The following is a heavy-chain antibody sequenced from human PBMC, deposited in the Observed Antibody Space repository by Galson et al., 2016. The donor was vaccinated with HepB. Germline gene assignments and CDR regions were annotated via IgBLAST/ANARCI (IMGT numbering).Heavy chain of an antibody. Sequence: SETLSLTCTVSNDSVSGRHWWSWVRQAPTKGLEWIGEVSAAGFINYNPSLKGRLTISVDKSKNQFSLTLTSVTAADTAIYFCARGRLLVEYRILDHWGEGTLVTVSS. CDR3: ARGRLLVEYRILDH. CDR2: VSAAGFI. CDR1: NDSVSGRHW. J-gene: IGHJ4*02. D-gene: IGHD2-2*01. V-gene: IGHV4-4*02.